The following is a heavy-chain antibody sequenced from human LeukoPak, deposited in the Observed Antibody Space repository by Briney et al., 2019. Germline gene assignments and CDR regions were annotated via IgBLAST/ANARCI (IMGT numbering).Heavy chain of an antibody. CDR3: AARYSSSWYVPYYYMDV. Sequence: PGGSLRLSCAASGFTFSSYSMNWVRQAPGKGLEWVSSISSSSSYIYYADSVKGRFTISRDNAKNSLYLQMNSLRAEDTAVYYCAARYSSSWYVPYYYMDVWGKGTTVTVSS. V-gene: IGHV3-21*01. CDR2: ISSSSSYI. D-gene: IGHD6-13*01. CDR1: GFTFSSYS. J-gene: IGHJ6*03.